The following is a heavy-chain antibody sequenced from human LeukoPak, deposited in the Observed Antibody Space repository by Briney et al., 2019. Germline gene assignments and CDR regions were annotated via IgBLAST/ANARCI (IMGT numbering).Heavy chain of an antibody. CDR3: APRVVGSAPFDY. CDR2: IKQDGSEK. V-gene: IGHV3-7*03. D-gene: IGHD2-15*01. J-gene: IGHJ4*02. CDR1: GFIFSSYW. Sequence: PGGSLRLSCAASGFIFSSYWMSWVRQAPGKGLEWVANIKQDGSEKYYVDSVKGRFTISRDNAKNSLYLQMNSLRAEDTAVYYCAPRVVGSAPFDYWGQGTLVTVSS.